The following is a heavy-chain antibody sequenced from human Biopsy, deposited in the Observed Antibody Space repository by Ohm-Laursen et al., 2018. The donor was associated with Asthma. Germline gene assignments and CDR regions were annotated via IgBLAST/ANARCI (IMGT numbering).Heavy chain of an antibody. V-gene: IGHV1-2*06. D-gene: IGHD3-16*01. CDR3: ARIKIRIGAGTDRYFDL. CDR1: GYPFTDYS. CDR2: IDPNSGGT. J-gene: IGHJ2*01. Sequence: GASVKVSCKASGYPFTDYSVHWVRQAPGQGLEWMGRIDPNSGGTNYAQKFLGRVTMTRDTSVNTAFMVLSRLRSDDTAVYYCARIKIRIGAGTDRYFDLWGRGTLVTVS.